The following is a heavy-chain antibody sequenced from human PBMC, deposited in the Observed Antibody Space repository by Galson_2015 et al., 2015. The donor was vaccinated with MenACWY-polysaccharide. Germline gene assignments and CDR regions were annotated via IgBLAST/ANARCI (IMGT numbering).Heavy chain of an antibody. Sequence: SLRLSCAASGFTFSDHYMDWVRQAPGKGLEWVGRIRKKVNSYTTEYAASVKGRFTISRDDSKNSLYLQMNSLKTEDTAVYHCVRVGYSYGFLGHWGQGTLVTVSS. D-gene: IGHD5-18*01. CDR3: VRVGYSYGFLGH. J-gene: IGHJ4*02. CDR1: GFTFSDHY. V-gene: IGHV3-72*01. CDR2: IRKKVNSYTT.